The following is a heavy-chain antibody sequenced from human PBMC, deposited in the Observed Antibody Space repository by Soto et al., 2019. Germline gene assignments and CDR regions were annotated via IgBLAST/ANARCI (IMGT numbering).Heavy chain of an antibody. CDR3: ARVAQIFGVVYYYGMDV. D-gene: IGHD3-3*01. CDR1: GFTFSSYG. CDR2: LWYDGSNK. Sequence: QVQLVESGGGVVQPGRSLGLSCAASGFTFSSYGMHWVRQAPGKGLEWVAVLWYDGSNKYYADSVKGRFNISRDNSKNTMYLQMNSLRAVNTAVYYCARVAQIFGVVYYYGMDVWGQGTTVTVSS. J-gene: IGHJ6*02. V-gene: IGHV3-33*01.